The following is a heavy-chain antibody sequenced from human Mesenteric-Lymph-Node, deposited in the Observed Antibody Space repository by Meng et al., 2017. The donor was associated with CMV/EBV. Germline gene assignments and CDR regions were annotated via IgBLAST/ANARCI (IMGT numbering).Heavy chain of an antibody. V-gene: IGHV3-11*01. CDR1: GFAFSDYY. J-gene: IGHJ2*01. D-gene: IGHD3-10*01. CDR3: ARVVGGSAFWYFDL. Sequence: SGFAFSDYYMSWIRQAPGKGLEWLSFISASGGNIWYAGSVRGRFTFSRDNAKNSLYLQMNSLRTEDTAVYYCARVVGGSAFWYFDLWGRGTLVTVSS. CDR2: ISASGGNI.